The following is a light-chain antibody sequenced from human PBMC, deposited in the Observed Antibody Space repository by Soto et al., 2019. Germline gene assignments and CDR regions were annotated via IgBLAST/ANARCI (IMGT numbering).Light chain of an antibody. CDR3: QQYNNWPPT. CDR1: QSVSSN. CDR2: GAS. Sequence: EIVMTQSPATLSVSPGERATLSCRASQSVSSNLAWFQQKPGQAPRLLIYGASTRATGIPARITGSGSGTEFTLTISSLQAEGFAVYYCQQYNNWPPTFGQGSKVEIK. J-gene: IGKJ1*01. V-gene: IGKV3-15*01.